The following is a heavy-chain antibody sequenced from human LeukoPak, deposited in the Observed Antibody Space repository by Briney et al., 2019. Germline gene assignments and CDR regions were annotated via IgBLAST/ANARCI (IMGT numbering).Heavy chain of an antibody. D-gene: IGHD3-10*01. J-gene: IGHJ4*02. V-gene: IGHV4-39*01. CDR1: GGSISSSRYY. Sequence: SSETLSLTCTVPGGSISSSRYYWGWIRQPPTKGLEWIASIYYSWSTFYNPSLKSRVTVSVDTSKNQFSLKLSSVTAADTAVYYCARGELLSFFDYWGQGTLVTVSS. CDR2: IYYSWST. CDR3: ARGELLSFFDY.